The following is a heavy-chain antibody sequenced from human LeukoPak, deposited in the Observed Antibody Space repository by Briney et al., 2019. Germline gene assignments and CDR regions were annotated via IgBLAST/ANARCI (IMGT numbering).Heavy chain of an antibody. CDR2: ISSSGSTI. Sequence: PGGSLRLSCAASGFTFSSYEMNWVRQAPGKGLEWVSYISSSGSTIYYADSVKGRFTISRDNAKNSLYLQMNSLRAEDTAVYYCAREVVTIFGVVIDPLDDYWGQGTLVTVSS. CDR3: AREVVTIFGVVIDPLDDY. J-gene: IGHJ4*02. CDR1: GFTFSSYE. V-gene: IGHV3-48*03. D-gene: IGHD3-3*01.